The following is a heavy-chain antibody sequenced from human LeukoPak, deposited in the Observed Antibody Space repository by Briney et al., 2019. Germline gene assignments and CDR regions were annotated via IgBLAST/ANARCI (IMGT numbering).Heavy chain of an antibody. Sequence: GGSLRLSCAASGFTFSNYAMTWVRQAPGKGLEWVSTISDSGVGTYYADSVKGRFTFSRDNSKNTLYLQMNSLRAEDTAVYYCAKLLVAYWGQGTLVTVSS. D-gene: IGHD2/OR15-2a*01. V-gene: IGHV3-23*01. CDR1: GFTFSNYA. J-gene: IGHJ4*02. CDR3: AKLLVAY. CDR2: ISDSGVGT.